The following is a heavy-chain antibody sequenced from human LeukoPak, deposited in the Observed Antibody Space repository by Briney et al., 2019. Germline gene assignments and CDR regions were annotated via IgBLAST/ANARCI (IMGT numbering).Heavy chain of an antibody. CDR2: INHSGST. D-gene: IGHD6-13*01. Sequence: SETLSLTCAVYGGSFSGYYWSWIRQPPGKGLEWIGEINHSGSTNYNPSLKSRVTISVDTSKNQSSLKLSSVTAADTAVYYCARGPPKGGIAAPFFDYWGQGTLVTVSS. J-gene: IGHJ4*02. CDR3: ARGPPKGGIAAPFFDY. CDR1: GGSFSGYY. V-gene: IGHV4-34*01.